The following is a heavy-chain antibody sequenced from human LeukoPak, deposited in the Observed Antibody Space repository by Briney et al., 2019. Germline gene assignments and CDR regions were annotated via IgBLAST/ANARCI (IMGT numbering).Heavy chain of an antibody. Sequence: PSETLSLTCTVSCGSISNYYWSGMRQPPGKGLEWIGYIYYSGSTNYNPSLKSRVTISVDTSKNQFSLKLSSVTAADTAVYYCARRNVYCSRWDYFDYWGQGTLVTVSS. CDR3: ARRNVYCSRWDYFDY. CDR2: IYYSGST. V-gene: IGHV4-59*08. J-gene: IGHJ4*02. D-gene: IGHD6-13*01. CDR1: CGSISNYY.